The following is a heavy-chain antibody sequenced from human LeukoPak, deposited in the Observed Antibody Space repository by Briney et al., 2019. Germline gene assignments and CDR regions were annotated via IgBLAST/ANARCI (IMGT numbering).Heavy chain of an antibody. CDR2: INHSGST. D-gene: IGHD5-24*01. CDR3: ARLQYGGY. Sequence: KSSETPSLTCAVYGGSFSGYYWSWIRQPPGKGLEWIGEINHSGSTNYNTSLKSRVTISVDTSKNQFSLKLSSVTAADTAVYYCARLQYGGYWGQGTLVTVSS. CDR1: GGSFSGYY. J-gene: IGHJ4*02. V-gene: IGHV4-34*01.